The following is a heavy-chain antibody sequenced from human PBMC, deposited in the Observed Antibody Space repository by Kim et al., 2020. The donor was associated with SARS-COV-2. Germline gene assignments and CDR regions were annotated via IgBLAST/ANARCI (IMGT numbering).Heavy chain of an antibody. CDR1: GFTLSNYA. CDR3: AKVSCRGGSCIRVRYYSGMDV. Sequence: GGSLRLSCAASGFTLSNYAMTWVRQAPGKGLEWVSGISGSGGSTYYADSVKGRFTISRDNSKNTLHLQMNSLTTEDTAVYHCAKVSCRGGSCIRVRYYSGMDVWGHGTTVTVSS. CDR2: ISGSGGST. D-gene: IGHD2-15*01. J-gene: IGHJ6*02. V-gene: IGHV3-23*01.